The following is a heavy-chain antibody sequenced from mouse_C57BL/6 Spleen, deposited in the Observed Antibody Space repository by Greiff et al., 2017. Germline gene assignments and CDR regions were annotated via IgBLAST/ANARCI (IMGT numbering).Heavy chain of an antibody. J-gene: IGHJ2*01. D-gene: IGHD1-1*01. V-gene: IGHV1-22*01. CDR3: ARVDYGSSYYFDY. CDR1: GYTFTDYN. CDR2: INPNNGGT. Sequence: EVQLQESGPELVKPGASVKMSCKASGYTFTDYNMHWVKQSHGKSLEWIGYINPNNGGTSYNQKFKGKATLTVNKSSSTAYMELRSLTSEDSAVYDCARVDYGSSYYFDYWGQGTTLTVSS.